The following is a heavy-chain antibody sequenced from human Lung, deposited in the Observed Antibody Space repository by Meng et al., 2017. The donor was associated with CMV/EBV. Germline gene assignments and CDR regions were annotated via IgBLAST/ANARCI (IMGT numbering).Heavy chain of an antibody. D-gene: IGHD2-15*01. CDR2: IHPSDYDT. CDR1: GYRFTSKW. V-gene: IGHV5-51*01. J-gene: IGHJ6*02. CDR3: ARAVGGGLDGMEV. Sequence: GESLKISCTGSGYRFTSKWIGWVRQMPGKGLEWMGVIHPSDYDTKYSPSFQGQVTISADKSITTVYLQWSSLKVSDTAIYYCARAVGGGLDGMEVWGQGTTVTVSS.